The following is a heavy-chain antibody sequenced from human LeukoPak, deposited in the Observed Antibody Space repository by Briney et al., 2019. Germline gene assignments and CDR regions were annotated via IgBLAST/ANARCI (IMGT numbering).Heavy chain of an antibody. D-gene: IGHD3-22*01. CDR3: AKRGVVIRVILVGFHKEAYYFDS. J-gene: IGHJ4*02. V-gene: IGHV3-23*01. CDR1: GNTLSNYG. CDR2: ISDTGGRT. Sequence: PGGSLRLSCAVSGNTLSNYGMTWVRQAPGKGLEWVAGISDTGGRTNYADSVKGRFTISRDNPKNTLYLQMNSLRAEDTAVYFCAKRGVVIRVILVGFHKEAYYFDSWGQGALVTVSS.